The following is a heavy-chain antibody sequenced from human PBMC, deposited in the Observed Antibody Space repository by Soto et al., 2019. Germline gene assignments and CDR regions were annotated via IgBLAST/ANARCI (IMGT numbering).Heavy chain of an antibody. Sequence: SETLSLTCTVSGDSVSSHYWSWIRQPAGKGLEWLGRLYNDERTNYNPSLKSRVTMSMDTSKNQFSLKLTSVTAADSAVYFCARHPLAHSYFDFWGQGILVTVSS. V-gene: IGHV4-4*07. J-gene: IGHJ4*02. CDR1: GDSVSSHY. CDR3: ARHPLAHSYFDF. CDR2: LYNDERT.